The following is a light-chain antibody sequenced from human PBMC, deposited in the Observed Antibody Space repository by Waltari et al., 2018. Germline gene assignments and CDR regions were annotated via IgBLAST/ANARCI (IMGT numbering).Light chain of an antibody. V-gene: IGKV1-39*01. CDR1: ENVNNY. CDR3: QHNYGTPFT. Sequence: DIQMTQSPSSLSASVGDRVTITCRASENVNNYLNWYQQKPGKAPKLLIYKASTLQSGVPSRFRGSGSGTDYTFTISSLQSEDVATYYCQHNYGTPFTFGPGTKLDIK. J-gene: IGKJ3*01. CDR2: KAS.